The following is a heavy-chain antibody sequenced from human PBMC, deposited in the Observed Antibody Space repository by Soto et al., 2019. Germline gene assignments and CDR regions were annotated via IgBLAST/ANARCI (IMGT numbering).Heavy chain of an antibody. J-gene: IGHJ4*02. CDR2: ISYDGSNK. Sequence: QVQLVDSGGGVVQPGRSLRLSCAASGFTFSSYGMHWVRQAPGKGLEWVAVISYDGSNKYYADSVKGRFTISRDNSKNTRYLQMNSVRAEDTAVYYCAKDRPSDYYDSSGLFDCWGQGTLVTVSS. CDR1: GFTFSSYG. CDR3: AKDRPSDYYDSSGLFDC. V-gene: IGHV3-30*18. D-gene: IGHD3-22*01.